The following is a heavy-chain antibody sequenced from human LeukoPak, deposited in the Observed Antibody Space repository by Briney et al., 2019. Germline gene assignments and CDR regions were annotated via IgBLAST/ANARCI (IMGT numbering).Heavy chain of an antibody. CDR1: GGSFSGYH. V-gene: IGHV4-34*01. CDR2: INHRGST. J-gene: IGHJ4*02. CDR3: ARTDPEDY. Sequence: SETLSLTCAVYGGSFSGYHWSWIRQPPGKGLEWIGEINHRGSTNYNPSLKSRVTMSVDTSKNQFSLKLSSVTAADTAVYYCARTDPEDYWGQGTLVTISS.